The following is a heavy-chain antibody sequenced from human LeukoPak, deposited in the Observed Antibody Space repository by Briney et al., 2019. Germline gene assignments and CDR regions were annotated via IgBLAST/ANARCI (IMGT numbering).Heavy chain of an antibody. CDR3: ARGESEAYSGSHYFDY. CDR1: GGSISSSSYY. J-gene: IGHJ4*02. CDR2: IYYSGST. Sequence: SETLSLTCTVSGGSISSSSYYWGWIRQPPGKGLEWIGSIYYSGSTYYNPSLKSRVTISVDTSKNQFSLKPSSVTAADTAVYYCARGESEAYSGSHYFDYWGQGTLVTVSS. V-gene: IGHV4-39*07. D-gene: IGHD1-26*01.